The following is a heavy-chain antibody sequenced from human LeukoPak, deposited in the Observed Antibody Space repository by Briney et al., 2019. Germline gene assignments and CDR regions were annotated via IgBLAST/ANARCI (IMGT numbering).Heavy chain of an antibody. CDR2: ISSSSSYI. J-gene: IGHJ4*02. V-gene: IGHV3-21*06. D-gene: IGHD1-14*01. CDR1: GFTFSSYT. Sequence: PGGSLRLSCAASGFTFSSYTMSWVRQAPGKGLEWVSCISSSSSYIYYADSVKGRFTISRDNAKNSVYLQMNGLRAEDTAVYYCTRLAAAGSGRWAPDYRGQGTLVTVSS. CDR3: TRLAAAGSGRWAPDY.